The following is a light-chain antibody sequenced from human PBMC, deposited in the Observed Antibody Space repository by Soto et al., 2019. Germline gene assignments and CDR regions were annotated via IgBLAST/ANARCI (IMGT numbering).Light chain of an antibody. J-gene: IGKJ5*01. Sequence: DIQMTQSPSTLSASVGDRVTITCRASQSISSWLAWYQQKPGKAPKLLIYDASSLESGVPSRFSGSGSGTEFTLTISSLQPDDFATYYCQQYNSYSTITFGQGTRLENK. V-gene: IGKV1-5*01. CDR1: QSISSW. CDR3: QQYNSYSTIT. CDR2: DAS.